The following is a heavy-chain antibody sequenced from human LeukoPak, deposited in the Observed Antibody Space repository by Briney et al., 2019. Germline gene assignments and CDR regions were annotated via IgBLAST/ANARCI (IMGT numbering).Heavy chain of an antibody. CDR2: ISYDGSNK. V-gene: IGHV3-30*18. D-gene: IGHD3-10*01. J-gene: IGHJ4*02. CDR1: GFIFSNYG. Sequence: GRSLRLSCAASGFIFSNYGMHWVRQAPGKGLEWVAVISYDGSNKYYADSVKGRFTISRDNSKNTLYLQMNSLRAEDTAVYHCAKDYYGDWGQGTLVTVSS. CDR3: AKDYYGD.